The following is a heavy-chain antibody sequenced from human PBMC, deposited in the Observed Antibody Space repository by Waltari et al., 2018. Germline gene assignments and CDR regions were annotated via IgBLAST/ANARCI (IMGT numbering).Heavy chain of an antibody. V-gene: IGHV3-74*01. CDR1: GFTFSSSW. CDR3: GGPPHISS. D-gene: IGHD6-6*01. J-gene: IGHJ4*02. Sequence: EVQLVESGGGLVQPGGSLRLSCAVSGFTFSSSWLHWVRQAPGKGPVWVSRINSDGTTTYADSVKGRFTISRDNAKNTLYLQMNSLRAEDTAVYYCGGPPHISSWGQGTLVTVSS. CDR2: INSDGTT.